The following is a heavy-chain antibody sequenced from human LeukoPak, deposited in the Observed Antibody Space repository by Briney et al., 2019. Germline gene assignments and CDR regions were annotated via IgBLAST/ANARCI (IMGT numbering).Heavy chain of an antibody. D-gene: IGHD4-17*01. Sequence: SLETLSLTCTVSGGSISSYYWSWIRQPPGKGLEWIGYIYYSGSTNYNPSLKSRVTISVDTSKNQFSLKLSSVTAADTAVYYCARGGKDYGDHHFDYWGQGTLVTVSS. CDR2: IYYSGST. CDR3: ARGGKDYGDHHFDY. CDR1: GGSISSYY. V-gene: IGHV4-59*01. J-gene: IGHJ4*02.